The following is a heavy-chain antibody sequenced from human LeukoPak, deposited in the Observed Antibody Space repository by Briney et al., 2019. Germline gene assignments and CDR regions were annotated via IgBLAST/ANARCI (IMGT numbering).Heavy chain of an antibody. CDR1: GYTFTSYG. V-gene: IGHV1-18*01. J-gene: IGHJ6*02. CDR3: TRNDPSTYYYHYGMDV. D-gene: IGHD1-1*01. CDR2: ISAYNGNT. Sequence: ASVKVSCKASGYTFTSYGISWVRQAPGQGLEWMGWISAYNGNTNYAQKLQGRVTMTTDTSTSTAYMELRSLRSDDTAVYYCTRNDPSTYYYHYGMDVWGQGTTVTVSS.